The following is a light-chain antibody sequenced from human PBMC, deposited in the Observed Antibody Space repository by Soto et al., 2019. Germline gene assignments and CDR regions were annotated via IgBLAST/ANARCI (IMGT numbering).Light chain of an antibody. CDR1: SSDVGGYDL. V-gene: IGLV2-23*01. J-gene: IGLJ1*01. CDR2: EGS. CDR3: CSYAGSFYV. Sequence: QSALTQPASVSDSPGQSITISCTGTSSDVGGYDLVSWYQQHPGKAPKLMIYEGSKRPSGVSNRFSGSKSGNTTSLTISGVQAEDEADYYCCSYAGSFYVFATGTKLTVL.